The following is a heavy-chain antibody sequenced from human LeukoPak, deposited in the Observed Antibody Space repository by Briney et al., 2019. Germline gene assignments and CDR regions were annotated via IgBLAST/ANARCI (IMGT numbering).Heavy chain of an antibody. CDR2: ISSSSSYI. V-gene: IGHV3-21*01. D-gene: IGHD2-15*01. J-gene: IGHJ4*02. Sequence: GGSLRLSCAASGFTFSSYSMNWVRQAPGKGLEWVSSISSSSSYIYYADSVKGRFTISRDNAKNSPYLQMNSLRAEDTAAYYCARDLVAGGFDYWGQGTLVTVSS. CDR3: ARDLVAGGFDY. CDR1: GFTFSSYS.